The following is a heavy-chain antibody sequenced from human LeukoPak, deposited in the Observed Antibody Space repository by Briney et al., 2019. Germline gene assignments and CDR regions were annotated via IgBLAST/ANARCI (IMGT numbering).Heavy chain of an antibody. V-gene: IGHV1-8*02. D-gene: IGHD6-13*01. CDR1: GYTFTNYD. CDR3: ARGRLMYSSSWSPPDY. J-gene: IGHJ4*02. Sequence: ASVKVSCKTSGYTFTNYDINWVRQATGQGLEWMGWMNPNSGNTGYAQKFQGRVTLTTSTSISTAYMELSSLTSEDTAVYYCARGRLMYSSSWSPPDYWGQGTLVTVSS. CDR2: MNPNSGNT.